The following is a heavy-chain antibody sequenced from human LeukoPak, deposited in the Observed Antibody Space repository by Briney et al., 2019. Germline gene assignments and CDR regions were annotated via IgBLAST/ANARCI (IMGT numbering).Heavy chain of an antibody. Sequence: GGAPISPSSASGFTFISYGMHWVRQAPGKGLEWVAVISYDGSNKYYADSVKGRFTISRDNSKNTLYLQMNSLRAEDTAVYYCANSDYWGQGTLVTVSS. CDR3: ANSDY. CDR1: GFTFISYG. CDR2: ISYDGSNK. J-gene: IGHJ4*02. V-gene: IGHV3-30*18.